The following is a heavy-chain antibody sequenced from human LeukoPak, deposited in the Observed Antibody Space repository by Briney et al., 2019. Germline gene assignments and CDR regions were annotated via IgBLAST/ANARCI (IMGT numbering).Heavy chain of an antibody. CDR1: GFTFSNAW. Sequence: GGSLRLSCAASGFTFSNAWMSWVRQAPGKGLEWVGCIKSKTDGGTTDYAAPVKGRFTISRDDSKNTLYLQMNSLKTEDTAVYYCTTESHYVWGSYRPDYWGQGTLVTVSS. J-gene: IGHJ4*02. D-gene: IGHD3-16*02. V-gene: IGHV3-15*01. CDR3: TTESHYVWGSYRPDY. CDR2: IKSKTDGGTT.